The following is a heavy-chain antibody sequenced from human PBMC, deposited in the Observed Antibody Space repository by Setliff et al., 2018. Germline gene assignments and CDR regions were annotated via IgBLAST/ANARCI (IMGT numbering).Heavy chain of an antibody. J-gene: IGHJ5*02. CDR2: ISWNSGSI. Sequence: GGSLRLSCAASGFTFDDYAMHWVRQAPGKGLEWVSGISWNSGSIGYADSVKGRFTISRDNAKNSLYLQMNSLRAEDTAVYYCASAGHSGSWFDPWGQGTLVTVSS. CDR1: GFTFDDYA. V-gene: IGHV3-9*01. D-gene: IGHD5-12*01. CDR3: ASAGHSGSWFDP.